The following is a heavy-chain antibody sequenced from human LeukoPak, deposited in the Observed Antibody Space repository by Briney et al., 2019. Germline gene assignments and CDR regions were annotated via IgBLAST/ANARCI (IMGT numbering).Heavy chain of an antibody. V-gene: IGHV4-34*01. Sequence: SETLSLTCAVYGGSFSGYYWSWLRQPPGKGLEWIGEINHSGSTNYNPSLKSRVTISVDTSKNQFSLKLSSVTAADTAVYYCARGLLVVVPAAIIHWFDPWGQGTLVTVSS. CDR3: ARGLLVVVPAAIIHWFDP. D-gene: IGHD2-2*02. J-gene: IGHJ5*02. CDR2: INHSGST. CDR1: GGSFSGYY.